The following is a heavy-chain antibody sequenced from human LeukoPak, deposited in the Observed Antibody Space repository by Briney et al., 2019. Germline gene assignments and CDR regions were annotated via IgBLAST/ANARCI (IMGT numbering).Heavy chain of an antibody. V-gene: IGHV3-33*06. Sequence: PGGSLRLSCAASGFTFSSYGMHWVRQAPGKGLEWGAVIWYDGSNKYYADSVKGRFTISRDNSKNTLYLQMNSLRAEVTAVYYCAKDSPYRTRAGIDYWGQGTLVTVSS. J-gene: IGHJ4*02. D-gene: IGHD1-14*01. CDR3: AKDSPYRTRAGIDY. CDR2: IWYDGSNK. CDR1: GFTFSSYG.